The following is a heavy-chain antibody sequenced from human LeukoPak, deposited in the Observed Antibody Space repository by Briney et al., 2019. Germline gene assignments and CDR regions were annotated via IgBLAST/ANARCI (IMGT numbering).Heavy chain of an antibody. J-gene: IGHJ4*02. D-gene: IGHD3-22*01. V-gene: IGHV4-59*12. Sequence: SETLSLTCTVSGGSISSYYWSWIRQPPGKGLEWIGYIYYSGSTNYNPSLKSRVTISVDTSKNQFSLKLSSVTAAVTAVYYCARAGDSSGYSDYWGQGTLVTVSS. CDR2: IYYSGST. CDR1: GGSISSYY. CDR3: ARAGDSSGYSDY.